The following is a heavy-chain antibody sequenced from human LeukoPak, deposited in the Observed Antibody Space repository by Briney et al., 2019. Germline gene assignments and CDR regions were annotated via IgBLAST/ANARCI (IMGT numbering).Heavy chain of an antibody. V-gene: IGHV4-59*01. Sequence: SETLSHTCTVSGGSISSYYWSWIRQPPGKGLEWIGYIYYSGSTNYNPSLKSRVTISVDTSKNQFSLKLSSVTAADTAVYYCARVAEAWFDPWGQGTLVTVSS. CDR3: ARVAEAWFDP. CDR2: IYYSGST. CDR1: GGSISSYY. J-gene: IGHJ5*02.